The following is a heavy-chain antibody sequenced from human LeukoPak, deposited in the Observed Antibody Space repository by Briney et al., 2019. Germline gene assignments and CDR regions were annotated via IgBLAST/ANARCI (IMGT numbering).Heavy chain of an antibody. Sequence: EASVKASCKASGYTFISYGMSWVRQAPGQGLEWMGWINTYNGNTNYAQKLQGRVTMTTDTSTSTAYMELRSLRSDDTAVYYCASHGGDSSGYYFTYWGQGTLVTVSS. CDR3: ASHGGDSSGYYFTY. CDR2: INTYNGNT. J-gene: IGHJ4*02. D-gene: IGHD3-22*01. CDR1: GYTFISYG. V-gene: IGHV1-18*01.